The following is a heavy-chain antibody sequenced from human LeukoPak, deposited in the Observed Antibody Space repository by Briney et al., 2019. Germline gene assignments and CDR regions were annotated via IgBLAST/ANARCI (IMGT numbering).Heavy chain of an antibody. CDR2: ISYDGSNK. CDR1: GFTFSSYA. J-gene: IGHJ3*02. D-gene: IGHD6-19*01. CDR3: ARVGRRYSSGHDAFDI. Sequence: GGSLRLSCAASGFTFSSYAMHWVRQAPGEGLEWVAVISYDGSNKYYADSVKGRFTISRDNSKNTLYLQMNSLRAEDTAVYYCARVGRRYSSGHDAFDIWGQGTMVTVSS. V-gene: IGHV3-30-3*01.